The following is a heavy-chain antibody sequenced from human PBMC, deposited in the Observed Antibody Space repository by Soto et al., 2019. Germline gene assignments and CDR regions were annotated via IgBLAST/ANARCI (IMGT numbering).Heavy chain of an antibody. CDR1: GFTFSSYG. CDR2: ISYDGSNK. Sequence: GGSLRLSCAASGFTFSSYGMHWVRQAPGKGLEWVAVISYDGSNKYYADSVKGRFTISRDNSKNTLYLQMNSLRAEDTAVYYCAKDGMDVWGQGTTVTVS. CDR3: AKDGMDV. J-gene: IGHJ6*02. V-gene: IGHV3-30*18.